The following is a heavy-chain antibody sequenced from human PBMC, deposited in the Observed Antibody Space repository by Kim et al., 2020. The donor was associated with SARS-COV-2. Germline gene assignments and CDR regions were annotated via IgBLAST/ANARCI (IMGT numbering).Heavy chain of an antibody. CDR1: GFTFSHST. V-gene: IGHV3-21*06. Sequence: GGSLRLSCAASGFTFSHSTLNWVRQAPGKGLEWVSSISGSSNYIYYADSMKGRFTISRDNAKSSLYLQMNSLRAEDTAVYFCARGPNYSNDYFDNWGQGTLVIVSS. D-gene: IGHD4-4*01. CDR3: ARGPNYSNDYFDN. J-gene: IGHJ4*02. CDR2: ISGSSNYI.